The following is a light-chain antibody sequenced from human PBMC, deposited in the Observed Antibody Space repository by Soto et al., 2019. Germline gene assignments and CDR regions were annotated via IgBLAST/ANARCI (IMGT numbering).Light chain of an antibody. V-gene: IGKV3-20*01. CDR3: QQYGDRPRT. J-gene: IGKJ1*01. Sequence: IVLTQSPGTLTLSPGERATLSCRATESVVSSYLAWYQLKPGQAPRLLIYDASSRATGIPDRFSGSVSGTEFTLTISSLESEDFAVYFCQQYGDRPRTFCQGTKA. CDR1: ESVVSSY. CDR2: DAS.